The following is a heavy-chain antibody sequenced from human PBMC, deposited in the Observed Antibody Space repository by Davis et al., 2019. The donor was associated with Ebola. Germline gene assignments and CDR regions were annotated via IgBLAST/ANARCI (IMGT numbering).Heavy chain of an antibody. CDR1: GGSISSYY. CDR2: IYYSGST. CDR3: ARQFYWFDP. Sequence: MPSETLSLTCTVSGGSISSYYWSWIRQPPGKGLKWIGYIYYSGSTNYNPSLKSRVTISVDTSKNQFSLKLSSVTAADTAVYYCARQFYWFDPWGQGTLVTVSS. J-gene: IGHJ5*02. V-gene: IGHV4-59*08.